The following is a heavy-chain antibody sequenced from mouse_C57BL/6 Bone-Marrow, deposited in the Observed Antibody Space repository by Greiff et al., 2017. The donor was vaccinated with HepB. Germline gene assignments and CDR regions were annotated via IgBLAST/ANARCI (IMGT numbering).Heavy chain of an antibody. V-gene: IGHV1-59*01. CDR2: IDPSDSYT. J-gene: IGHJ2*01. Sequence: QVQLKQPGAELVRPGTSVKLSCKASGYTFTSYWMHWVKQRPGQGLEWIGVIDPSDSYTNYNQKFKGKATLTVDTSSSTAYMQLSSLTSEDSAVYYCARYSNSLDYWGQGTTLTVSS. D-gene: IGHD2-5*01. CDR3: ARYSNSLDY. CDR1: GYTFTSYW.